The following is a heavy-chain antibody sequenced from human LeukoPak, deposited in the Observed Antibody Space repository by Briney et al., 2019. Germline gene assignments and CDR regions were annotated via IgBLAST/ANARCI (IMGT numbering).Heavy chain of an antibody. J-gene: IGHJ4*02. V-gene: IGHV4-59*01. CDR3: ARGDSSGYSLYFDY. CDR1: GGSISSYY. CDR2: IYYSGST. Sequence: PSETLSLTCTVSGGSISSYYWSSIRQPPGKGLEWIGYIYYSGSTNYNPSLKSRVTISVDTSKNQFSLKLSSVTAADTAVYYCARGDSSGYSLYFDYWGQGTLVTVSS. D-gene: IGHD3-22*01.